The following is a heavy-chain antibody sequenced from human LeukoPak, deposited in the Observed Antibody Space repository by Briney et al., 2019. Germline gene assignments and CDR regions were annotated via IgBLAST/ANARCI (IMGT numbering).Heavy chain of an antibody. CDR2: ISGSGGST. D-gene: IGHD6-19*01. Sequence: GGSLRLSCAASGFTSSSYAMSWVRQAPGKGLEWVSAISGSGGSTYYADSVKGRFTISRDNSKNTLYLQMNSLRAEDTAVYYCAKDGSGAVATTDFDYWGQGTLVTVSS. CDR3: AKDGSGAVATTDFDY. V-gene: IGHV3-23*01. J-gene: IGHJ4*02. CDR1: GFTSSSYA.